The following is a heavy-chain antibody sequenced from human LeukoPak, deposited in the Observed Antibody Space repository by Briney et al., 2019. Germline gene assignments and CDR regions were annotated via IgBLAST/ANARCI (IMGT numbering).Heavy chain of an antibody. V-gene: IGHV3-48*03. J-gene: IGHJ4*02. CDR2: ISSSGSTI. D-gene: IGHD3-22*01. Sequence: GGSLRLSCAASGFTFSSYEMNWVRQAPGKGLEWVSYISSSGSTIYYADSVKGRFTISRDNAKNSLYLQMNSLRAEDTAVYYCASVPYDSSGYYYFSIDYWGQGTLVTVSS. CDR1: GFTFSSYE. CDR3: ASVPYDSSGYYYFSIDY.